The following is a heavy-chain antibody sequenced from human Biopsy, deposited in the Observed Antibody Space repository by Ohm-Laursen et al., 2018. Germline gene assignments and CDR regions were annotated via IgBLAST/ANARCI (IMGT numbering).Heavy chain of an antibody. CDR3: ARGVLNYWYFDL. CDR1: GYTFTDSY. CDR2: INPNSGGT. Sequence: ASVKASCKASGYTFTDSYMHWVRQAPGQGLEWMGWINPNSGGTNYAQKFQGRVTMTRDTSMSTAYMELNRLRSDDTAVYYCARGVLNYWYFDLWGRGTRVTVSS. V-gene: IGHV1-2*02. J-gene: IGHJ2*01. D-gene: IGHD3-16*01.